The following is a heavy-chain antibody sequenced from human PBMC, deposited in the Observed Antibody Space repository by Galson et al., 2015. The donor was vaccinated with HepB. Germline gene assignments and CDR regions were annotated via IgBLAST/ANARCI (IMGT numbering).Heavy chain of an antibody. CDR2: ISYDGSNK. CDR3: AKDSGYGDYPLYYFDY. V-gene: IGHV3-30*18. J-gene: IGHJ4*02. CDR1: GFTFSSYG. D-gene: IGHD4-17*01. Sequence: SLRLSCAASGFTFSSYGMHWVRQAPGKGLEWVAVISYDGSNKYYADSVKGRFTISRDNSKNTLYLQMNSLRAEDTAVYYCAKDSGYGDYPLYYFDYWGQGTLVTVSS.